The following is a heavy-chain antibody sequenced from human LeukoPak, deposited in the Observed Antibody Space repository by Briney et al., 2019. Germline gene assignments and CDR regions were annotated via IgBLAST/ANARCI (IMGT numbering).Heavy chain of an antibody. J-gene: IGHJ6*03. Sequence: ASVKVSCKASGYTFTSYGISWVRQAPGQGLEWMGWISAYNGHTNYAQKLQGRVTMTTDTSTFTAYMELGSLRSDDTAVYYCARTPPSGHYYYMDVWGKGTTVTISS. CDR1: GYTFTSYG. CDR2: ISAYNGHT. V-gene: IGHV1-18*01. CDR3: ARTPPSGHYYYMDV.